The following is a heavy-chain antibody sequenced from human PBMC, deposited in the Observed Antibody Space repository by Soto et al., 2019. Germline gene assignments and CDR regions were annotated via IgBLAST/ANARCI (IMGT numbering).Heavy chain of an antibody. CDR2: INAGNGNT. J-gene: IGHJ2*01. CDR3: ARGGSLYWYFDL. CDR1: GYTFTNYA. Sequence: QVQLVQSGAEVKKPGASVKVSCKASGYTFTNYAMHWVRQAPGQRLEWMGWINAGNGNTKYSQKFQGRVTIPRDTSASTAYMELSSLRSEDTAVYYCARGGSLYWYFDLWGRGTLVTVSS. D-gene: IGHD1-26*01. V-gene: IGHV1-3*01.